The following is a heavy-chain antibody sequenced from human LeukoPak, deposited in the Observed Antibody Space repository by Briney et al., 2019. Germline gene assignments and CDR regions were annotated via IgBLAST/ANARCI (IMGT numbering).Heavy chain of an antibody. J-gene: IGHJ4*02. Sequence: PGGSLRLSCAASGFTFSSYEMNWVRQAPGKGLEWVSYISSSGSTIYYADSVKGRFTISRDNAKNSLYLQMNSLRAEDTAVYYCARVINYYYDSSGPPDYWGQGTLVTVSS. CDR3: ARVINYYYDSSGPPDY. CDR1: GFTFSSYE. D-gene: IGHD3-22*01. V-gene: IGHV3-48*03. CDR2: ISSSGSTI.